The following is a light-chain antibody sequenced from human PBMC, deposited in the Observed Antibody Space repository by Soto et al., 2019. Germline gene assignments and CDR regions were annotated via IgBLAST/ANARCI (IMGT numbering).Light chain of an antibody. CDR1: SSDVGGYNY. V-gene: IGLV2-14*01. CDR3: SSYTSSSTVV. Sequence: QSVLTQPASVSGSPGQSITISCTGTSSDVGGYNYVSWYQQHPGKAPKLMIYDVSNRPSGVSNRFSGSKSGNTAYLTISGLKAEDEADYYCSSYTSSSTVVFGGGTKLTVL. CDR2: DVS. J-gene: IGLJ2*01.